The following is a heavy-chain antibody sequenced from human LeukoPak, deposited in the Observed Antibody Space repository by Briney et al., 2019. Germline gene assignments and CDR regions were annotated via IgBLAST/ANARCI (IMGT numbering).Heavy chain of an antibody. V-gene: IGHV3-48*01. D-gene: IGHD3-16*01. CDR3: ARDYLWAFDF. J-gene: IGHJ3*01. CDR1: GFTFSSYS. Sequence: GGSRRLSCAASGFTFSSYSLNWVRQAPGKGLEWVSYISASSGNIKYADSVKGRFTISRDNAKNSLYLQMNSLRAEDTAVYYCARDYLWAFDFWGQGTMVTVSS. CDR2: ISASSGNI.